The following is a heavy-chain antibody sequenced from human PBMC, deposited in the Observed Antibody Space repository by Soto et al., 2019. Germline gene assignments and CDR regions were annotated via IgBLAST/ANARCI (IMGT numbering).Heavy chain of an antibody. Sequence: QLQLQESGSGLVKPSQTLSLTCAVSGGSISSGGYSWSWIRQPPGKGLEWIGYIYHSGSTYYNPSLKSRVTITVDRSKNQFPLKLSSVAAADTAVYYCVRGVTTVTTIDYWGQGTLVTVSS. J-gene: IGHJ4*02. CDR3: VRGVTTVTTIDY. CDR1: GGSISSGGYS. D-gene: IGHD4-17*01. CDR2: IYHSGST. V-gene: IGHV4-30-2*01.